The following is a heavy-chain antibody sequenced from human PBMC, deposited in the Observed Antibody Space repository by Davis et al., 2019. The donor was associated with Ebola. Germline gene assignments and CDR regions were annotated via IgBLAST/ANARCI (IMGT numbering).Heavy chain of an antibody. D-gene: IGHD2-2*01. CDR3: ARDIVVVPAAAGPYYYYYGMDV. CDR1: GFTFINYA. CDR2: ISGSGGST. J-gene: IGHJ6*02. V-gene: IGHV3-23*01. Sequence: GESLKISCAASGFTFINYAMSWVRQAPGKGLEWVSAISGSGGSTYYADSVKGRFTISRDNSKNTLYLQMNSLRSEDTAVYYCARDIVVVPAAAGPYYYYYGMDVWGQGTTVTVSS.